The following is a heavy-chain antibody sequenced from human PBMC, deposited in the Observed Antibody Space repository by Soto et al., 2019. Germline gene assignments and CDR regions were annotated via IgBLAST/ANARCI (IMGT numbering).Heavy chain of an antibody. V-gene: IGHV4-34*12. CDR2: IFHGGST. D-gene: IGHD3-22*01. Sequence: SETLSLTCAVYDGCFSGYYWSWIRQPPGKGLEWIGEIFHGGSTNYSPSLKSRVTISVDTSKNQFSLELSSVTAADTAVYFCARPHYDSNTFYSFFDYWGQGTLVTVS. CDR1: DGCFSGYY. J-gene: IGHJ4*02. CDR3: ARPHYDSNTFYSFFDY.